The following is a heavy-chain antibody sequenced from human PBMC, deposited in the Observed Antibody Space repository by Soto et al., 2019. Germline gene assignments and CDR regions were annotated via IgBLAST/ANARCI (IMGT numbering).Heavy chain of an antibody. J-gene: IGHJ4*02. CDR3: ARDSRHAKKQLAPPSLGY. CDR1: GFSLRSYA. Sequence: GGSPRLSCAACGFSLRSYAMHLVRQDQGKGLEWVAVISYDGRNKYYADSVKGRFTISRDNSKNTLYLQMNSLRAEDTAVYYCARDSRHAKKQLAPPSLGYWGQGTLVTVSS. D-gene: IGHD6-6*01. CDR2: ISYDGRNK. V-gene: IGHV3-30*04.